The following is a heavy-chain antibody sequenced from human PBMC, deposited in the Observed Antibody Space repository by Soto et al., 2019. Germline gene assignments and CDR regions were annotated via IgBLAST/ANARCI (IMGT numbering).Heavy chain of an antibody. D-gene: IGHD4-17*01. CDR1: GYTFSSYV. CDR3: AKDLLSTVTTLGH. J-gene: IGHJ4*02. V-gene: IGHV3-23*01. CDR2: ISGAGTSK. Sequence: EVQLLDSGGGFVQPGGSLRLSCAASGYTFSSYVMTWVRLAPGKGLEWVSSISGAGTSKFYADSVKVRFTISRDNSKNILYLEMDSLRAGDTAVYYCAKDLLSTVTTLGHWGQGTLVTVSA.